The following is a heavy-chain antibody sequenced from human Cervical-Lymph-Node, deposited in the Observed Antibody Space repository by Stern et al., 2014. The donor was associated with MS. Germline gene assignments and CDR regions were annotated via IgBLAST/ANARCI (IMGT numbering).Heavy chain of an antibody. Sequence: QVQLVQSGAEVKKPGSSVKGSFKASGGTFNVYAINWLRQAPGQGLEWMGGIIPVIGTANYAQNFQGRVTITADASTRTSSMQLSSLRSDDTAVYYCARDGRHTNNFGLDVWGQGTTVTVSS. CDR1: GGTFNVYA. J-gene: IGHJ6*02. V-gene: IGHV1-69*01. CDR2: IIPVIGTA. CDR3: ARDGRHTNNFGLDV.